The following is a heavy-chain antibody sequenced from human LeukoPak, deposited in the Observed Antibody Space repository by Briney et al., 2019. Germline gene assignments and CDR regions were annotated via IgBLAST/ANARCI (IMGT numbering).Heavy chain of an antibody. CDR3: ARDSGLLWFGESNDAFDI. CDR2: IYSGGST. CDR1: GFSVSSNY. V-gene: IGHV3-53*01. Sequence: GGSLRLSCAASGFSVSSNYMSWVRQAPGKGLEWVSVIYSGGSTYYADSVKGRFTISRDNSKNTLYLQMNSLRAEDTAVYYCARDSGLLWFGESNDAFDIWGQGTMVTVSS. J-gene: IGHJ3*02. D-gene: IGHD3-10*01.